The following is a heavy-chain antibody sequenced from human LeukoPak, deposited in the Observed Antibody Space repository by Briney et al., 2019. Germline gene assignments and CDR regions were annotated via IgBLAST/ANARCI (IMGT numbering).Heavy chain of an antibody. CDR1: GGSISSYY. CDR2: NYYSGST. J-gene: IGHJ4*02. V-gene: IGHV4-59*01. D-gene: IGHD1-26*01. CDR3: ARAGYSGSHVDY. Sequence: SETLSLTCTVSGGSISSYYWSWIRQPPGKGLEWIGYNYYSGSTNYNPSLKSRVTISVDTSKNQFSLKLSSVTAADTAVYYCARAGYSGSHVDYWGQGTLVTVSS.